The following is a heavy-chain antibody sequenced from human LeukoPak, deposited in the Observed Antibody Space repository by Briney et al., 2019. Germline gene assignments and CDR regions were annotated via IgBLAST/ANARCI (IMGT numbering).Heavy chain of an antibody. CDR3: AREAVGSSWKLDAFDI. V-gene: IGHV3-74*01. Sequence: PGGSLRLSCAASGFTFTNYAMNWVRQAPGKGLVWVSRINSDGSSTSDADSVKGRFTISRDNAKNTLYLQMNSLRAEDTAVYYCAREAVGSSWKLDAFDIWGQGTMVTVSS. CDR1: GFTFTNYA. D-gene: IGHD6-13*01. CDR2: INSDGSST. J-gene: IGHJ3*02.